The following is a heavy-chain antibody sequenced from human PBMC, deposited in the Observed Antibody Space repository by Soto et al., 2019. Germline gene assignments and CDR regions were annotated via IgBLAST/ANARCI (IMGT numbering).Heavy chain of an antibody. V-gene: IGHV3-30*18. D-gene: IGHD6-19*01. J-gene: IGHJ4*02. CDR3: AKGGRQCLVTYDFNF. Sequence: VQLVESGGGVVQPGRSLRLSCAASGLTFRDYDMHWVRQAPGKGLEWVAVVSHDGRNTHYADSVKGRFTISRDSSKNTVSLERTGLRAEDKAVYYCAKGGRQCLVTYDFNFWGQGALVTVSS. CDR1: GLTFRDYD. CDR2: VSHDGRNT.